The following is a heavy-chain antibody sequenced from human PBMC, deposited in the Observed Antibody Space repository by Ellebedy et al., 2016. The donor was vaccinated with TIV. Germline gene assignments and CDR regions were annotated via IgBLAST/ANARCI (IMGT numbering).Heavy chain of an antibody. Sequence: AASVKVSCKASGGTFTTYAINWVRQAPGHGLEWMGGIVPIFGTPDYAQRFQGRVTITADESASTAYMELSSLRSEDTAVYYCARGGHRYGYYFPDQWGQGTLVTVSS. CDR3: ARGGHRYGYYFPDQ. CDR2: IVPIFGTP. D-gene: IGHD5-18*01. J-gene: IGHJ4*02. V-gene: IGHV1-69*13. CDR1: GGTFTTYA.